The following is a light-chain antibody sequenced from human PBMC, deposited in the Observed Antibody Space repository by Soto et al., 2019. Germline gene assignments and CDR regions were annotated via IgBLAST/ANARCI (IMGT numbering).Light chain of an antibody. V-gene: IGKV3D-15*01. J-gene: IGKJ5*01. CDR3: QQRSNWPKIN. CDR1: QSVSSN. CDR2: GAS. Sequence: EIVMTQSPATLSVSPGERATLSCRASQSVSSNLAWYQQKPGQAPRLLIYGASTRATGIPARFSGSGSGTEFTLTISSLQSEDFAVYYCQQRSNWPKINCGQWTRLQI.